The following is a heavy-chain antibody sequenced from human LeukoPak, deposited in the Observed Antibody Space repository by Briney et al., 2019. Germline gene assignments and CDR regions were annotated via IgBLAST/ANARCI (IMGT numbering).Heavy chain of an antibody. Sequence: PSETLSLTCTVSGGSISSYYWNWIRQPPGKGPEWLGYVFYSGATNYNPSLQSRITMSVDTSKNQFSLNLSSVTAADTAVYSCARGGPGSGRYFYMDVWGRGTTVTVSS. CDR2: VFYSGAT. CDR1: GGSISSYY. CDR3: ARGGPGSGRYFYMDV. J-gene: IGHJ6*03. V-gene: IGHV4-59*01. D-gene: IGHD1-14*01.